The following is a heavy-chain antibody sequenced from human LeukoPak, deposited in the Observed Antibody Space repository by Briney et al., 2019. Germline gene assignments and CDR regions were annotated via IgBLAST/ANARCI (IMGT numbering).Heavy chain of an antibody. D-gene: IGHD5-24*01. J-gene: IGHJ4*02. CDR2: IGIDSGNT. CDR3: ARDYKYAFDN. V-gene: IGHV3-11*06. CDR1: GFTFSDYN. Sequence: GGSLRLSCAASGFTFSDYNMIWVRQAPGKGLEWISYIGIDSGNTNYADSVKGRFTISGDKAKNSLYLQMNSLRVEDTAVYYCARDYKYAFDNWGQGTLVTVSS.